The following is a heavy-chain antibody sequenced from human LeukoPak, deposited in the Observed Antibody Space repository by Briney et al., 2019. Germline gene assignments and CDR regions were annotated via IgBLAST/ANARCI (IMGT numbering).Heavy chain of an antibody. CDR3: ARAGYDFWSGYSVLDYYYMDV. CDR2: INPSGGST. J-gene: IGHJ6*03. Sequence: ASVKVSCKASGYTFTSYYMHWVRQAPGQGLEWMGIINPSGGSTSYAQKFQGRVTMTRDTSTSTVYMELSSLRSEDTAVYYCARAGYDFWSGYSVLDYYYMDVWGKGITVTVSS. CDR1: GYTFTSYY. D-gene: IGHD3-3*01. V-gene: IGHV1-46*03.